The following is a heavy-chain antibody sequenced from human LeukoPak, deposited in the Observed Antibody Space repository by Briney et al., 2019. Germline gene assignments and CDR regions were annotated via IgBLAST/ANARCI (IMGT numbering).Heavy chain of an antibody. CDR3: ARDPGNDYVWGSYRYTPWYFDL. Sequence: PSETLSLTCTVSGGSISSYYWSWLRQPAGKGLEWIGRIYTSGSTNYNPSLKSRVTMSVDTSKNQFSLKLSSVTAADTAVYYCARDPGNDYVWGSYRYTPWYFDLWGRGTLVTVSS. D-gene: IGHD3-16*02. J-gene: IGHJ2*01. CDR1: GGSISSYY. CDR2: IYTSGST. V-gene: IGHV4-4*07.